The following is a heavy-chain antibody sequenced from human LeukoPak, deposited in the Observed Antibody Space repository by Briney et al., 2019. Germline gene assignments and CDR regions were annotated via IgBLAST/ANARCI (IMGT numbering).Heavy chain of an antibody. CDR2: IPSSGGRT. Sequence: ASLRLSCAASGLTSSSYAMSWVRPPPGGGLEWVSAIPSSGGRTYSPDSVKGRFTISRDNSKNTLYLQMNSLRAEDTAVYYCAKEAAAAGTVIFDYWGQGTLVTVSS. CDR3: AKEAAAAGTVIFDY. CDR1: GLTSSSYA. D-gene: IGHD6-13*01. V-gene: IGHV3-23*01. J-gene: IGHJ4*02.